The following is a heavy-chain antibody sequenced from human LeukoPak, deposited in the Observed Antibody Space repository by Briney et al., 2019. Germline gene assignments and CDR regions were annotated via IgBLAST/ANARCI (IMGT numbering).Heavy chain of an antibody. CDR2: IRSKAYGGTT. V-gene: IGHV3-49*03. CDR3: TRALNGYDFWFWGPPQATFDY. CDR1: GFTFGDYA. Sequence: GGSLRLSCTASGFTFGDYAMSWFRQAPGKGLEWVGFIRSKAYGGTTEYAASVKGRFTISRDDSKSIAYLQMNSLKTEDTAVYYCTRALNGYDFWFWGPPQATFDYWGQGTLVTVSS. D-gene: IGHD5-12*01. J-gene: IGHJ4*02.